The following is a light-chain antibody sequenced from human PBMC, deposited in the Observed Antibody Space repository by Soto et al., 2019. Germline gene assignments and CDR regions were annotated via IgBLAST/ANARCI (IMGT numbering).Light chain of an antibody. Sequence: EIVLTQSPGTLSLSPGERATLSCRASQSVSSSSLAWYQQKPGQAPRLLIYAASSRASGIPGRFSGSGSGTAFTLTISRLEPEDFAVYYCQQYVGSPPKYTFGQGTKLEIK. V-gene: IGKV3-20*01. CDR3: QQYVGSPPKYT. J-gene: IGKJ2*01. CDR1: QSVSSSS. CDR2: AAS.